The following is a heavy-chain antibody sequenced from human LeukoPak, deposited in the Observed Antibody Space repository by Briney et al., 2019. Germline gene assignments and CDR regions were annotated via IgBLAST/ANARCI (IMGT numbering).Heavy chain of an antibody. CDR1: GFTFSSYS. Sequence: KPGGSLRLSCVASGFTFSSYSMNWVRQAPGKGLEWVSSISSSSSYIYYADSVKGRFTISRDNAKNSLYLQMNSLRAEDTAVYYSAGAYDFWSGYPYYFGYWGQGTLVTVSS. D-gene: IGHD3-3*01. J-gene: IGHJ4*02. CDR3: AGAYDFWSGYPYYFGY. V-gene: IGHV3-21*01. CDR2: ISSSSSYI.